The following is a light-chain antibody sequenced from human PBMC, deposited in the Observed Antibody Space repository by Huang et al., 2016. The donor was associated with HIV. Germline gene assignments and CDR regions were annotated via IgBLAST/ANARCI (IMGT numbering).Light chain of an antibody. CDR1: NSVNSN. Sequence: EIAMTQSPATLYVSPGERVTLSCRASNSVNSNLAWYQQKHGQAPRLLPYGATTRATGSPARFIGSGSWTEFTLTISSLQSEDFAIYYCQQYNNWPPGDTFGQGTKLQIK. V-gene: IGKV3-15*01. CDR3: QQYNNWPPGDT. J-gene: IGKJ2*01. CDR2: GAT.